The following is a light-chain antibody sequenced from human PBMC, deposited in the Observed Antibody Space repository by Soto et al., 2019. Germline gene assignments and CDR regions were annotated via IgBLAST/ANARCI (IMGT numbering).Light chain of an antibody. J-gene: IGLJ2*01. CDR1: NSNVGNNY. Sequence: QSVLTQPPSVSAAPGQKVTISCSGSNSNVGNNYVSWYQQLPGTAPKLLIYDSYKRPSGIPDRFSGSKSGTSATLGITGLQTGDEADYYCGTWDSSLSVVLFGGGTKLTVL. CDR3: GTWDSSLSVVL. V-gene: IGLV1-51*01. CDR2: DSY.